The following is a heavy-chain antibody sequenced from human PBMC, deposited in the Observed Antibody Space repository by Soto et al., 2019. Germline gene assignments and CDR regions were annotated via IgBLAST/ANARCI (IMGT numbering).Heavy chain of an antibody. V-gene: IGHV3-53*01. D-gene: IGHD5-18*01. J-gene: IGHJ4*02. CDR2: TYAGGST. CDR3: AGGFNYGYIDY. CDR1: GFTVNSDY. Sequence: GGGLILPGGSLRLSCAASGFTVNSDYMSWLRQAPGEGLEWVSITYAGGSTYYADSVKGRFPVSRDSSRTTLYLQMNGLRAEDTGVYYWAGGFNYGYIDYWGQGTPVTVSS.